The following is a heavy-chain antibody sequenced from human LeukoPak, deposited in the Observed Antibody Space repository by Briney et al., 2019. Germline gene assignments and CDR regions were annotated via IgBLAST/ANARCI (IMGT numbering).Heavy chain of an antibody. Sequence: ASVKVSGKASGYTFTGYYIHWVRQSPGQGLEWMGWINPNSGGTNYAQNFQCRVTMTRDTSISREYMELRRLRSDDTAVYYCARDHYDSSGWCAYWGQGTLVTVSS. D-gene: IGHD3-22*01. CDR1: GYTFTGYY. V-gene: IGHV1-2*02. CDR3: ARDHYDSSGWCAY. J-gene: IGHJ4*02. CDR2: INPNSGGT.